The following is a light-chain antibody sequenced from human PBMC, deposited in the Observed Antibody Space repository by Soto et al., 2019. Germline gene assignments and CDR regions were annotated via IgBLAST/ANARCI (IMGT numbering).Light chain of an antibody. J-gene: IGLJ1*01. CDR2: GVN. Sequence: QSVLTQPASVSASPGQSITISCTGTTSDVAGYNYVSWYQQHPGQAPKLLIYGVNNRPSGISSRFSGSRSGNTASLTISGLQSEDEAEYYCNSYTSSSTFVFGTGTKLTVL. CDR1: TSDVAGYNY. V-gene: IGLV2-14*01. CDR3: NSYTSSSTFV.